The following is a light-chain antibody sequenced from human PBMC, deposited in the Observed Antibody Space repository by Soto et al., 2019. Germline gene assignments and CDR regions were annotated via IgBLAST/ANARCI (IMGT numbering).Light chain of an antibody. CDR1: SSDVGGYNY. J-gene: IGLJ1*01. CDR2: DVS. V-gene: IGLV2-14*01. Sequence: QSALTQPASVSGPPGQSITISCTGTSSDVGGYNYVSWYQQHPGKAPKLMIYDVSNRPSGVSNRFSGSKSGNTASLTISGPQAEDEADYYCSSYTSSSTPYVFGTGTKVTVL. CDR3: SSYTSSSTPYV.